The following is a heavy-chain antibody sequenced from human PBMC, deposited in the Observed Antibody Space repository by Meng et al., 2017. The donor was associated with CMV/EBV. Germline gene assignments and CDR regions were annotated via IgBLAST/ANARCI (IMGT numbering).Heavy chain of an antibody. CDR3: ASMDSSGYSVGY. CDR1: GFTFSSYS. Sequence: GESLKISCAASGFTFSSYSMNWVRQAPGKGLEWVSSISSSSSYIYYADSVKGRFTISRDNAKNSLYLQMNSLRAEDTAVYYCASMDSSGYSVGYWGQGTLVTVSS. D-gene: IGHD3-22*01. CDR2: ISSSSSYI. J-gene: IGHJ4*02. V-gene: IGHV3-21*01.